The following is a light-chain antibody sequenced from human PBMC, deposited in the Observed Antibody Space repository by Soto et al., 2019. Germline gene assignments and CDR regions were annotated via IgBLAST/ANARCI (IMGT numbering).Light chain of an antibody. J-gene: IGKJ4*01. CDR2: DAS. CDR3: PQRSNWPLA. CDR1: QSVSSY. Sequence: EIVLTQSPATLSLSPGERATLSCRASQSVSSYLAWYQQKPGQAPRLLIYDASNRATGIPARFSGSGSGTDFTRTISSLEPEEFAVYYCPQRSNWPLAFGGGTKVEIK. V-gene: IGKV3-11*01.